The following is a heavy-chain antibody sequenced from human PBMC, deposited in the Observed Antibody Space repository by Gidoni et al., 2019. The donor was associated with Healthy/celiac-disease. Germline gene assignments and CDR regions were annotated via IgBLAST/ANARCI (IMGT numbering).Heavy chain of an antibody. Sequence: QVQLQQSGPGLVKPSQTLSLTFAISGDSVSSNSAAWNWIRQSPSRGLEWLGRTYYRSKWYNDYAVSVKSRITINPDTSKNQFSLQLNSVTPEDTAVYYCAREYSSGWYPTLGWFDPWGQGTLVTVSS. J-gene: IGHJ5*02. CDR2: TYYRSKWYN. D-gene: IGHD6-19*01. CDR3: AREYSSGWYPTLGWFDP. CDR1: GDSVSSNSAA. V-gene: IGHV6-1*01.